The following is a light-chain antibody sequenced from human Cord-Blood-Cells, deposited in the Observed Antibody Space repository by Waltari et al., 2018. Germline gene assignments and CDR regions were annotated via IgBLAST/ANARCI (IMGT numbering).Light chain of an antibody. V-gene: IGKV3-15*01. CDR1: QSVSSN. J-gene: IGKJ4*01. CDR2: GAS. CDR3: QQYNNWPLT. Sequence: ELVMTQSPATLSVSPGERATLSCRASQSVSSNLAWYQQKPGQAPRPLIYGASTRATGIPARFSGSGSGTEFTLTISSLQSEDFAVYSCQQYNNWPLTFGGGTKVEIK.